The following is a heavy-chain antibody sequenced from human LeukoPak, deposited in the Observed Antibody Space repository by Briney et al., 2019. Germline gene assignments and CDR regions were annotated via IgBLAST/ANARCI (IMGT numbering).Heavy chain of an antibody. CDR1: GYTFTSYY. J-gene: IGHJ4*02. CDR2: INPSGGST. Sequence: ASVKVSCKASGYTFTSYYMHWVRQAPGQGLEWMGIINPSGGSTSYAQKFQGRVTMTTDASTSTAYMELRSLRSDGTAVYYCARDRDHGDYAGYWGQGTLVTVSS. V-gene: IGHV1-46*01. D-gene: IGHD4-17*01. CDR3: ARDRDHGDYAGY.